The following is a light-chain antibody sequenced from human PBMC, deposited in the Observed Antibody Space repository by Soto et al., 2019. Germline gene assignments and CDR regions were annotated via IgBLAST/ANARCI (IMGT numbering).Light chain of an antibody. CDR3: HQYNNWPRT. Sequence: EVVMTQSPATLSVSPREIATLCFMASQGVNRNLAWYHHKPGQAPRLVIYGVFTRATGIPGRFSGGWSGTEFTLTINGLQSEDFGVYYCHQYNNWPRTFGQGTKVDIK. CDR1: QGVNRN. CDR2: GVF. V-gene: IGKV3-15*01. J-gene: IGKJ1*01.